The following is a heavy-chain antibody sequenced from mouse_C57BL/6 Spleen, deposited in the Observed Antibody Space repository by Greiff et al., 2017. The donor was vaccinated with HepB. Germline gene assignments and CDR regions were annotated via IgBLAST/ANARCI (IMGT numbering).Heavy chain of an antibody. CDR3: ARVNERAYDSNYAYYFDY. Sequence: VQLQQSGPELVKPGASVKISCKASGYTFTDYYMNWVKQSHGKSLEWIGDINPNNGGTSYNQKFKGKATLTVDKSSSTAYMELRSLTSEDSAVYYCARVNERAYDSNYAYYFDYWGQGTTLTVSS. CDR2: INPNNGGT. J-gene: IGHJ2*01. D-gene: IGHD2-5*01. V-gene: IGHV1-26*01. CDR1: GYTFTDYY.